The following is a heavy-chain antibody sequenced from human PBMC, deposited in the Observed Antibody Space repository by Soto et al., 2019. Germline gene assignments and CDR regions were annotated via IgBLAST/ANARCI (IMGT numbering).Heavy chain of an antibody. CDR2: IYYSGST. D-gene: IGHD2-15*01. V-gene: IGHV4-59*08. CDR3: ARLARRYCSGGSCFRENYYYYYMDV. Sequence: SETLSLTCTVSGGSISSYYWSWIRQPPGKGLEWIGYIYYSGSTNYNPSLKSRVTISVDTSKNQFSLKLSSVTAADTAVYYCARLARRYCSGGSCFRENYYYYYMDVWGKGTTVTVSS. CDR1: GGSISSYY. J-gene: IGHJ6*03.